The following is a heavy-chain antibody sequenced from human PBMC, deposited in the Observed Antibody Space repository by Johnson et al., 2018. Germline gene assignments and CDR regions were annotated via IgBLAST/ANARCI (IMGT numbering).Heavy chain of an antibody. V-gene: IGHV4-59*08. CDR3: ATLKLMGPYGYYYYMDV. Sequence: VQLVESGPGLVKPSETLSLTCTVSGGSMSSYSWNWIRQPPGKGLAWIGYIYYSGSTNYNPSLKSRVTISVETSKNQFSLKLSPVTAADTALYYCATLKLMGPYGYYYYMDVWGKGTTVTVSS. CDR1: GGSMSSYS. D-gene: IGHD3-10*01. CDR2: IYYSGST. J-gene: IGHJ6*03.